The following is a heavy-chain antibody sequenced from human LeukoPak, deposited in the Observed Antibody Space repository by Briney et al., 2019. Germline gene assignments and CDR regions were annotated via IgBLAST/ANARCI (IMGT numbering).Heavy chain of an antibody. Sequence: SETLSLTCTVSGGSISSSSYYWGWIRQPPGKGLEWIGSIYYSGSTYYNPSLKSRVTISVDTSKNQFSLKLSSVTAADTAVYYCARRYYYDSSGYYFDYWGQGTLVTVSS. CDR2: IYYSGST. V-gene: IGHV4-39*01. D-gene: IGHD3-22*01. J-gene: IGHJ4*02. CDR1: GGSISSSSYY. CDR3: ARRYYYDSSGYYFDY.